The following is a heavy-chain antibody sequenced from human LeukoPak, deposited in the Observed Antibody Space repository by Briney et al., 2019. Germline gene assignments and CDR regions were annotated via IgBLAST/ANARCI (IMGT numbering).Heavy chain of an antibody. D-gene: IGHD3-22*01. CDR1: GGSISSSSYY. V-gene: IGHV4-39*01. Sequence: PSETLSLTCTVSGGSISSSSYYWGWIRQPPGKGLEWIGSIYYSGSTYYNPSLKSRVTISVDTSKNQFSLKLSSVTAADTAVYYCARHNYDSSGYYSNFDYWGQGTLVTVSS. J-gene: IGHJ4*02. CDR3: ARHNYDSSGYYSNFDY. CDR2: IYYSGST.